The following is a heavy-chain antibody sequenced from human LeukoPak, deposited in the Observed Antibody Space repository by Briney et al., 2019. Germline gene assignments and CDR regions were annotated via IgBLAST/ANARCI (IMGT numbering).Heavy chain of an antibody. Sequence: GGSLRLSCAASGFTFSSYSMNWVRQAPGKGLEWVSYISNSGTTIYYADSVKGRSTVSRDNAKNSLYLQLNSLRVEDTALYYCARSRYGDYWGQGTLVTVSS. CDR3: ARSRYGDY. D-gene: IGHD1-14*01. J-gene: IGHJ4*02. CDR1: GFTFSSYS. CDR2: ISNSGTTI. V-gene: IGHV3-48*04.